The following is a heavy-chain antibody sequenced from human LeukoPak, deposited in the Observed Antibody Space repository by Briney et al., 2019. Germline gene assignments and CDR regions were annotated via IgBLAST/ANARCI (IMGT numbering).Heavy chain of an antibody. CDR1: GGSFSGYY. CDR3: ARNRRRFSTGWFDP. Sequence: PSETLSLTCAVYGGSFSGYYWSWIRQPPGKGLEWIGEINHSGSTNYNPSLKSRVTISVDTSKNQSSLKLSSVTAADTAVYYCARNRRRFSTGWFDPWGQGTLVTVSS. D-gene: IGHD2/OR15-2a*01. CDR2: INHSGST. J-gene: IGHJ5*02. V-gene: IGHV4-34*01.